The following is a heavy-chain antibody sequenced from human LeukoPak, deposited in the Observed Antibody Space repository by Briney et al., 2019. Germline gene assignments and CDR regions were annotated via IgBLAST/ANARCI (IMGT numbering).Heavy chain of an antibody. Sequence: GGSLRLSCAASGFTFSSYAMHWVRQAPGKGLEWVAVISYDGSNKYYADSVKGRFTISRDNSKNTLYLQMNSLRAEDTAVYYCARDSGTEAFDIWGQGTMVTVSS. J-gene: IGHJ3*02. CDR2: ISYDGSNK. CDR3: ARDSGTEAFDI. CDR1: GFTFSSYA. V-gene: IGHV3-30-3*01. D-gene: IGHD1-14*01.